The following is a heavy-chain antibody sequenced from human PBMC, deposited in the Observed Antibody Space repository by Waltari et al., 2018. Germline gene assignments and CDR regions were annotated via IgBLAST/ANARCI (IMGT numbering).Heavy chain of an antibody. J-gene: IGHJ1*01. Sequence: QAQLVQSGAEVKKPGASAQVSCKASGYTFTDYYMHWVRQAPGQGFEWMGWINPNSGITNVEQKFQGRVTMTRDTSTTTVYMELSSLKSDDTALYYCARDIGGAAAGTEYFQHWGQGTLVTVSS. V-gene: IGHV1-2*02. D-gene: IGHD6-13*01. CDR3: ARDIGGAAAGTEYFQH. CDR2: INPNSGIT. CDR1: GYTFTDYY.